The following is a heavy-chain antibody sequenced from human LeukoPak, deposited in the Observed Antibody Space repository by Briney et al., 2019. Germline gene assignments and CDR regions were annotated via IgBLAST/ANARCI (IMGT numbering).Heavy chain of an antibody. D-gene: IGHD6-19*01. CDR3: ARGPRSSDWYSVDY. CDR1: GGSFSGYY. CDR2: INHSGST. Sequence: PSETLSLTCAVYGGSFSGYYWSWIRQPPGKGLEWIGEINHSGSTNYNPSLKSRVTISVDTSKNQFSLKLSSVTAADTAVYYCARGPRSSDWYSVDYWGQGTLVTVSS. V-gene: IGHV4-34*01. J-gene: IGHJ4*02.